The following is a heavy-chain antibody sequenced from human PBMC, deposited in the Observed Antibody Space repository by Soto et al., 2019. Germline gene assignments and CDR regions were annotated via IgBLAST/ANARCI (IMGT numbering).Heavy chain of an antibody. CDR1: GASISRYY. Sequence: SETLSLTCTVSGASISRYYWSWIRQPPGKGLEWIGYIYYSGSTNYNPSLKSRVTISVDTSKNQFSLKLSSVTAADTAVYYCARVVYRHFWSSIYYYYYYMDVWGKGTTVTVSS. D-gene: IGHD3-3*02. CDR3: ARVVYRHFWSSIYYYYYYMDV. V-gene: IGHV4-59*01. CDR2: IYYSGST. J-gene: IGHJ6*03.